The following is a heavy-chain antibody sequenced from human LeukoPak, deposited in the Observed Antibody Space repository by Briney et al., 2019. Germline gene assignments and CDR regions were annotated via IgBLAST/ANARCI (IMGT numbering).Heavy chain of an antibody. CDR1: GFTFSSYS. V-gene: IGHV3-21*01. CDR2: ISSSSSYI. J-gene: IGHJ4*02. CDR3: ARDKLWFGERTPSPLDY. D-gene: IGHD3-10*01. Sequence: GSLRLSCAASGFTFSSYSMNWVRQAPGKGLEWVSSISSSSSYIYYADSVKGRFTISRDNAKNSLYLQMNSLRAEDTAVYYCARDKLWFGERTPSPLDYWGQGTLVTVSS.